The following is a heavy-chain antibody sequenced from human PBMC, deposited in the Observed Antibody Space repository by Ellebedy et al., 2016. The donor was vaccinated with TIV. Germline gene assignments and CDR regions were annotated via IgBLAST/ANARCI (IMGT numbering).Heavy chain of an antibody. D-gene: IGHD2-2*01. J-gene: IGHJ4*02. CDR2: IYSGGST. V-gene: IGHV3-66*04. CDR3: ARPSYQLLSYYFDS. CDR1: GITVSSTY. Sequence: GESLKISCAASGITVSSTYMHWVRQAPGKGLEWVSVIYSGGSTYYADSVKGRVTISRDDSKDAVFLQMSSLRAEDTAVYYCARPSYQLLSYYFDSWGQGTLVTVSS.